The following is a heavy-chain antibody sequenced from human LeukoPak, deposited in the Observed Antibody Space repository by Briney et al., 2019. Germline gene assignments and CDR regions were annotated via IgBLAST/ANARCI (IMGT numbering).Heavy chain of an antibody. CDR3: ARGPYSYDSSGAFDI. D-gene: IGHD3-22*01. CDR2: IYYSGRT. V-gene: IGHV4-61*01. CDR1: GYSISSGYF. Sequence: SETLSLTCTVSGYSISSGYFWGWIRQPPGTGLEWIGYIYYSGRTNYNPSLNSRVTISVDTSKNQFSLKVSSVTAADTAVYYCARGPYSYDSSGAFDIWGQGTMVTVSS. J-gene: IGHJ3*02.